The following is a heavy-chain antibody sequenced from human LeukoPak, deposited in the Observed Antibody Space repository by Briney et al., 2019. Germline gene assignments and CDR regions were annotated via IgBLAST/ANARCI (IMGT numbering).Heavy chain of an antibody. V-gene: IGHV3-30-3*01. CDR2: ISYDGSNK. D-gene: IGHD1-26*01. CDR3: AKDHASSGSYAGY. CDR1: GFTFSSYA. J-gene: IGHJ4*02. Sequence: GGSLRLSCAASGFTFSSYAMHWVRQAPGKGLEWVAVISYDGSNKYYADSVKGRFTTSRDNSKNTLYLQMNSLRAEDTAVYYCAKDHASSGSYAGYWGQGTLVTVSS.